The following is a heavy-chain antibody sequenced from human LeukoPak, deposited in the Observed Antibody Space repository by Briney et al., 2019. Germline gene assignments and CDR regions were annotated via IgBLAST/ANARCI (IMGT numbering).Heavy chain of an antibody. J-gene: IGHJ4*02. V-gene: IGHV3-23*01. Sequence: PAGSLRLSCAASGFTFSSYAISWIRQPPGKGLEWISRISGSGGNTYYADSVKGRFTISRDKSKNTLYLQMNSLRAEDTAVYYCAKVGSGWYYFDYWGQGTLVTVSS. CDR1: GFTFSSYA. CDR3: AKVGSGWYYFDY. CDR2: ISGSGGNT. D-gene: IGHD6-19*01.